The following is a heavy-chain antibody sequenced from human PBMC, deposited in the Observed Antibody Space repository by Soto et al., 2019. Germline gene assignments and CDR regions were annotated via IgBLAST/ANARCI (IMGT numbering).Heavy chain of an antibody. CDR3: AIDTVTHYYYYGMDV. V-gene: IGHV1-3*01. CDR1: GYTFTSYA. Sequence: AAVKVSCKASGYTFTSYAMHWVRQAPGQRLEWMGWINAGNGNTKYSQKFQGRVTITRDTSASTAYMELSSLRSEDTAVYYCAIDTVTHYYYYGMDVRGQRTTVTVSS. D-gene: IGHD4-4*01. CDR2: INAGNGNT. J-gene: IGHJ6*02.